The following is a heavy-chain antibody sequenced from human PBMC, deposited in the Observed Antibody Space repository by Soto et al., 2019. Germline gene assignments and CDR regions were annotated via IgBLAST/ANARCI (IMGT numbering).Heavy chain of an antibody. CDR3: AGSKGFYYALDV. J-gene: IGHJ6*02. Sequence: QVQLVESGGGVVQPGRSLTLSCAVTGLTFNTYSMHWVRQSPGKGLEWVAAIFYDGNVKHYADSVKGRFTIARDNSENTLYLHLNSLRSEDSAVYYCAGSKGFYYALDVWGQGTTGTVSS. V-gene: IGHV3-30-3*01. CDR1: GLTFNTYS. CDR2: IFYDGNVK.